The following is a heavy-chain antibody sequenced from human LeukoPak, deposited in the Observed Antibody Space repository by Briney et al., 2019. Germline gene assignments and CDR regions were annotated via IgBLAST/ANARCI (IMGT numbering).Heavy chain of an antibody. J-gene: IGHJ3*02. CDR2: ISYIRGT. Sequence: SETLSLTCAVSADSFSSHYWTWIRQPPGKGLEWIGYISYIRGTSYNPSLKSRVTISIDTSRNQFSLRLSSVTAADTAVYYCARDEVTVTKSFDIWGQGTVVSVSS. CDR3: ARDEVTVTKSFDI. V-gene: IGHV4-59*11. D-gene: IGHD4-17*01. CDR1: ADSFSSHY.